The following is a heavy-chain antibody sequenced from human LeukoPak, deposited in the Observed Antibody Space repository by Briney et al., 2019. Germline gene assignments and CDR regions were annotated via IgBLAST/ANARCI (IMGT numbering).Heavy chain of an antibody. CDR3: TRVTDYYGSVLDY. D-gene: IGHD3-10*01. J-gene: IGHJ4*02. Sequence: GGSLRLSCTASGFTFGDYAMSWVRQAPGKGLEWVGFIRSKAYGGTTEYAASVKGRLTISRDDSKSIAYLQMNSLKTEDTAVYYCTRVTDYYGSVLDYWGQGTLVTVSS. CDR2: IRSKAYGGTT. CDR1: GFTFGDYA. V-gene: IGHV3-49*04.